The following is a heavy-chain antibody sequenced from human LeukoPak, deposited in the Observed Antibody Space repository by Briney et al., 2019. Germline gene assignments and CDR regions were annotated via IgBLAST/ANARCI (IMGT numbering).Heavy chain of an antibody. D-gene: IGHD3-22*01. CDR3: SRFLYHSSGYHFFDS. J-gene: IGHJ4*02. CDR2: IRGDGREQ. V-gene: IGHV3-7*01. CDR1: GFTFSSYA. Sequence: GGSLRLSSAASGFTFSSYAMSWVRQAPGKGLEWVANIRGDGREQNYVASVKGRFTISRDNAQNSLYLHMSSLGAEDTALYFCSRFLYHSSGYHFFDSWGQGTLVTVSS.